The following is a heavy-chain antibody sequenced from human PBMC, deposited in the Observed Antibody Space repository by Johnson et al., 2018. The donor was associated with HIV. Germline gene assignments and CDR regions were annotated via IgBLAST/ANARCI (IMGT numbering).Heavy chain of an antibody. CDR1: GFTFSSHV. V-gene: IGHV3-20*04. Sequence: VQLVESGGGVVQPGGSLRLSCEASGFTFSSHVMHWVRQAPGKGLDWVSGINWNGGSTGYADSVKGRFTISRDNAKNSLYLQMNSLRAEDTALYYCARDQEGPFDIWGQGTMVTVSS. J-gene: IGHJ3*02. CDR3: ARDQEGPFDI. CDR2: INWNGGST.